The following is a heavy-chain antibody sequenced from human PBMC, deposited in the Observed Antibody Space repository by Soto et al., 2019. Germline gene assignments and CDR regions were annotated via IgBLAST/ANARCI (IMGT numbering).Heavy chain of an antibody. D-gene: IGHD5-18*01. CDR2: IYNSEST. J-gene: IGHJ4*02. Sequence: SETLSLTCAVYGGSVSSGSDYWSWIRQPPGKGLEWIGHIYNSESTNYNPSLKSRVTISADTSKSQFSLKLTSMTAADTAVYFCARVKGYTYGYDPRYYFDYWGQGTLVTVSS. CDR1: GGSVSSGSDY. V-gene: IGHV4-61*01. CDR3: ARVKGYTYGYDPRYYFDY.